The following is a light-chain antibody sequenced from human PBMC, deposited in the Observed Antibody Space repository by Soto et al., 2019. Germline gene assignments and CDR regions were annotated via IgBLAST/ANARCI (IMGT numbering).Light chain of an antibody. CDR1: SSDVGGYNY. Sequence: QSVLTQPASVSGSPGQSITISCTGTSSDVGGYNYVSWYQQHPGKAPKLMIYDVSNRPSGVSNRFSGSKSGNTASLTISGLQAEDEAAYYCSSYTSISTPVVFGGGTKLTVL. CDR3: SSYTSISTPVV. J-gene: IGLJ2*01. CDR2: DVS. V-gene: IGLV2-14*01.